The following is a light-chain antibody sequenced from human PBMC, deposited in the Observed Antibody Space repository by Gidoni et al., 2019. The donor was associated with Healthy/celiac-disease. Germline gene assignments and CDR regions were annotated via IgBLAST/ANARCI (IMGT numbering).Light chain of an antibody. V-gene: IGKV4-1*01. CDR2: WAS. Sequence: DIVMTQSPASLAVSLGERATINCKSSQSVLYSSSNKSYLAWYQQKPGQPPKLLIYWASTRESGVPDRFSGSGSGTDFTLTISSLRAEDVAVYYCQQYYSTPLTFGGGTKVEIK. J-gene: IGKJ4*01. CDR1: QSVLYSSSNKSY. CDR3: QQYYSTPLT.